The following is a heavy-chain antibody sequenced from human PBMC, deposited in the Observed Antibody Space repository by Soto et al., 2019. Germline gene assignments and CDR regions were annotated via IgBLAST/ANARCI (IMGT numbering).Heavy chain of an antibody. V-gene: IGHV1-18*04. J-gene: IGHJ5*02. D-gene: IGHD4-4*01. Sequence: QLQLVQSGTELKKPGASVKVSCKASGYTFTNYGITWVRQAPGQGLEWMGWINDDYANTNYEQKFQGRVTMTTDTSTNTAYTELMSLRSEDTAVYYCARKSLSNFNLFDPGGQGTLVTVSS. CDR3: ARKSLSNFNLFDP. CDR1: GYTFTNYG. CDR2: INDDYANT.